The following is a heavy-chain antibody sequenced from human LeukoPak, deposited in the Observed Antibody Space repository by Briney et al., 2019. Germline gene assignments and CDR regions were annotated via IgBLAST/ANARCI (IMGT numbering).Heavy chain of an antibody. Sequence: GASAKVSCKVSGYTLTELSMHWVRQAPGKGLEWMGGFDPEDGETIYAQKFQGRVTMTEDTSTDTAYMELSSLRSEDTAVYYCARGVLRFLEWLSRTSYYFDYWGQGTLVTVSS. V-gene: IGHV1-24*01. CDR2: FDPEDGET. J-gene: IGHJ4*02. CDR3: ARGVLRFLEWLSRTSYYFDY. D-gene: IGHD3-3*01. CDR1: GYTLTELS.